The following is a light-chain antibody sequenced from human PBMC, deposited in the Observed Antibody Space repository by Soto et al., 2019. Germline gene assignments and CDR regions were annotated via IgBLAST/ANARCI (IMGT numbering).Light chain of an antibody. J-gene: IGKJ4*01. V-gene: IGKV1-5*03. CDR3: QQYNTYPLT. Sequence: DIQMTQSPSTLSASVGDRVTITCRASQSISTWLAWYQQKPGKAPKLLIYKASSLEGGVPSRFGGSGSCTLFNSNISSLHPDDFATYYCQQYNTYPLTFGGGTTMDIK. CDR1: QSISTW. CDR2: KAS.